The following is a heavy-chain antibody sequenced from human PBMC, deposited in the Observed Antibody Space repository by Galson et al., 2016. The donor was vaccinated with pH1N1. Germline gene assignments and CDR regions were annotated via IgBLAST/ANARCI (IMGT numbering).Heavy chain of an antibody. CDR2: INQDGSKT. V-gene: IGHV3-7*01. CDR1: GFSFRSYW. CDR3: ARVGAYGYYDLLMNNWFDP. Sequence: SLRLSCAASGFSFRSYWMGWVRQAPGKGLEWVASINQDGSKTSFVDSVKGRLAISRDNAKTSMFLQMNSLRAEDTAVYYCARVGAYGYYDLLMNNWFDPWGQGTTVSVSS. D-gene: IGHD4-17*01. J-gene: IGHJ5*01.